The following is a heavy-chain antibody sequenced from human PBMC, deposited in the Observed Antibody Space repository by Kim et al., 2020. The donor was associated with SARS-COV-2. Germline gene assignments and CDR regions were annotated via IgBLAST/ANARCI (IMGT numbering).Heavy chain of an antibody. Sequence: ADSVKGRFTISRDNSKNTRYLQMNSLRAEDTAVYYCAKYGYLVVRANFDYWGQGTLVTVSS. D-gene: IGHD2-21*01. V-gene: IGHV3-23*01. J-gene: IGHJ4*02. CDR3: AKYGYLVVRANFDY.